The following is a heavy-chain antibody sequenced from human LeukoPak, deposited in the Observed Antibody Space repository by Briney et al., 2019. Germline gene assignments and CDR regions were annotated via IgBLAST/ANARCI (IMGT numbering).Heavy chain of an antibody. CDR1: GFTFSSYS. V-gene: IGHV3-21*01. D-gene: IGHD3-3*01. CDR3: ARNPDYDFWSGYSGYFDY. J-gene: IGHJ4*02. CDR2: ISSSSSYI. Sequence: PGGSMRLSCAASGFTFSSYSMNWVRQAPGKGLEWVSSISSSSSYIYYADSVKGRFTISRDNAKNSLYLQMNSLRAEDTAVYYCARNPDYDFWSGYSGYFDYWGQGTLVTVSS.